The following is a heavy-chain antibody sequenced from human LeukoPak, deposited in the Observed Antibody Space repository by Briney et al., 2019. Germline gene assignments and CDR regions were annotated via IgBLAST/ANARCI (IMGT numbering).Heavy chain of an antibody. CDR1: GFTFSSYA. J-gene: IGHJ4*02. D-gene: IGHD3-3*01. V-gene: IGHV3-23*01. CDR2: ISDSGGST. CDR3: AKSSYDFWSSFDY. Sequence: GGSLRLSCATSGFTFSSYAMIWVRQAPGKGLERVSGISDSGGSTYYADSVKGRFTISRDNSKSTLYLQMSSLRAEDAAVYYCAKSSYDFWSSFDYWGQGTLVTVSS.